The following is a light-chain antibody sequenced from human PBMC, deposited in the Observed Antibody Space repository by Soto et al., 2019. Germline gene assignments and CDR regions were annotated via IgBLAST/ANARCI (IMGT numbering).Light chain of an antibody. CDR2: AAS. Sequence: GDRVTTTCRASQSIRGYLNWYQQKPGKAPKPLIYAASSLHSGIPARFSGSGSGTDFILTISSLEPEDFAIYYCQQRSNWITFGQGTRLEIK. CDR1: QSIRGY. CDR3: QQRSNWIT. V-gene: IGKV1-39*01. J-gene: IGKJ5*01.